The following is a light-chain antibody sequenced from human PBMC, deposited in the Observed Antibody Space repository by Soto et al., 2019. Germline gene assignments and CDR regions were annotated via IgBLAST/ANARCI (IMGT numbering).Light chain of an antibody. CDR1: HPISNY. CDR3: QQTYATPIT. CDR2: GAS. Sequence: DIPMTQSPSSLSASVGDRVTITFLASHPISNYLNWYQHRPGKAPKRLIYGASTLQSGVPSRFSGSESGTDFTLTITSLQPEDCATYYCQQTYATPITFGQGTRLEIK. V-gene: IGKV1-39*01. J-gene: IGKJ5*01.